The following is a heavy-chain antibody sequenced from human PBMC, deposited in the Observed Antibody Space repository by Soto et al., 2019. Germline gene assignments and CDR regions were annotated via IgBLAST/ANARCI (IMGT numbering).Heavy chain of an antibody. J-gene: IGHJ3*02. Sequence: GGSLRLSCSASGFTFSSYAMHWVRQAPGKGLEYGSAISSNGGSTYYADSVKGRFTISRDNSKNTLYLQMSSLRAEDTAVYYCVKGPSLFDIWGQGTMVTVSS. CDR1: GFTFSSYA. CDR3: VKGPSLFDI. V-gene: IGHV3-64D*08. CDR2: ISSNGGST.